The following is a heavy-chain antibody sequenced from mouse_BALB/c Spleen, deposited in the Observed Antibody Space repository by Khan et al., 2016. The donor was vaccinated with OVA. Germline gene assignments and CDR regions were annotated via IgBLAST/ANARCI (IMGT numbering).Heavy chain of an antibody. J-gene: IGHJ3*01. CDR3: ARRNYFGYTFAY. CDR2: ISPGSGDT. CDR1: GYTFTDFY. Sequence: QVRLQQSGTELARPGASVNLSCKASGYTFTDFYINWVKQRSGQGLEWIGEISPGSGDTYYNEKFKGKATLTADKSSSTAYMQLSSLTSEASAVYFCARRNYFGYTFAYWGQGTLVTGSA. D-gene: IGHD1-2*01. V-gene: IGHV1-77*01.